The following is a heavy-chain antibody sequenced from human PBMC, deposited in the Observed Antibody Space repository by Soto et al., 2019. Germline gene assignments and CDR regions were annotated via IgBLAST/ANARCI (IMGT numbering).Heavy chain of an antibody. V-gene: IGHV4-59*01. Sequence: SETLSLTCTVSGGSISSYYRSWIRQPPGKGLEWIGCIYYSGSTNYNPSRKSRVTISVDTSKNQFSLKLSSVTAADTAVYYCARDRACSSTSCYWGNYYYYYGMDVWGQGTKVTVS. CDR1: GGSISSYY. J-gene: IGHJ6*02. CDR2: IYYSGST. CDR3: ARDRACSSTSCYWGNYYYYYGMDV. D-gene: IGHD2-2*01.